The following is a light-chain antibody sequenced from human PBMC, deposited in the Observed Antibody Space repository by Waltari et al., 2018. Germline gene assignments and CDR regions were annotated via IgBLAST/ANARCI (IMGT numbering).Light chain of an antibody. CDR1: SSDVGAYKY. J-gene: IGLJ2*01. V-gene: IGLV2-8*01. CDR2: EVS. CDR3: ASRGASKV. Sequence: QSALTQPPSASGSPGQSVTISCTGTSSDVGAYKYVSWYQQHPGKAPKPLIYEVSKRASGVPDRFSGSKSGNTASLTVSGLQAEDEADYYCASRGASKVFGGGTKLTVL.